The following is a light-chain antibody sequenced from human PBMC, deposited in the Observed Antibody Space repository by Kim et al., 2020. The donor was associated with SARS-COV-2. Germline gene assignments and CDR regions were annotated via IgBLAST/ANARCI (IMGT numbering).Light chain of an antibody. Sequence: GDSVKLTCTLSSGHSSYAIAWHQKQPEKGPRYLMKVNSDGSHNKGDGIPDRFSGSSAGAERYLIISSLQSEDETDYYCQTWGTGWVFGGGTQLTVL. CDR3: QTWGTGWV. J-gene: IGLJ3*02. V-gene: IGLV4-69*01. CDR1: SGHSSYA. CDR2: VNSDGSH.